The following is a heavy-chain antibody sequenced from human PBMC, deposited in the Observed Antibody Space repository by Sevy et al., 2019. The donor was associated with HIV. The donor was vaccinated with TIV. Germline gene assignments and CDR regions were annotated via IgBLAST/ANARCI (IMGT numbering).Heavy chain of an antibody. CDR1: GFTVSSNY. V-gene: IGHV3-53*01. D-gene: IGHD6-13*01. CDR2: IYSGGST. J-gene: IGHJ4*02. CDR3: ARSWGIAPAGPLDY. Sequence: GGSLRLSCAASGFTVSSNYMSWVRQAPGKGLEWVSVIYSGGSTYYADSVKGRFTISRDNSKNTLYLQMNSLRAEDTAVYYCARSWGIAPAGPLDYRGQGTLVTVSS.